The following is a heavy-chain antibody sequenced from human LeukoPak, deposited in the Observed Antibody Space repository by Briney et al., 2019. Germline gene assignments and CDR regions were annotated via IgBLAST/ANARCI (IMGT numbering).Heavy chain of an antibody. Sequence: GGSLRLSCAASGFTFSSYAMSWARQAPGKGLVWVSRINSDGSSTSHADSVKGRFTISRDNAKNTLYLQMNSLRAEDTAVYYCARGPMGKGYFDYWGQGTLVTVSS. CDR2: INSDGSST. CDR3: ARGPMGKGYFDY. V-gene: IGHV3-74*01. D-gene: IGHD3-10*01. CDR1: GFTFSSYA. J-gene: IGHJ4*02.